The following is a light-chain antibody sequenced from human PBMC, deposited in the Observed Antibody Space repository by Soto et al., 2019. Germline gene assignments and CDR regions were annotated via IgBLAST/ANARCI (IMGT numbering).Light chain of an antibody. CDR3: SSYTPKSSLI. CDR1: MRDVGAYNL. CDR2: DVS. Sequence: QSALTQPASVSGSPGQSITISCAGTMRDVGAYNLVSWYQQHPGRAPQLIIYDVSNQPSGISFRFSGSKSGNTSSLTISGLQAEDEADYYCSSYTPKSSLIFGGVTKVTVL. V-gene: IGLV2-14*03. J-gene: IGLJ2*01.